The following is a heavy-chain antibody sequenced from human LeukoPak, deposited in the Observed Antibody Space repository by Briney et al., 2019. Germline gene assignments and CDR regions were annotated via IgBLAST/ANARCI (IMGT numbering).Heavy chain of an antibody. J-gene: IGHJ4*02. V-gene: IGHV3-20*04. CDR3: ARAPITSPFYFDY. CDR2: INWSGGST. D-gene: IGHD2-2*01. CDR1: GFTFSTYA. Sequence: GGSLRLSCAASGFTFSTYAMSWVRQAPGKGLEWVSGINWSGGSTGYADPLRGRFTISRDNAKNSLYLQMDSLRAEDTALYYCARAPITSPFYFDYWGQGTLVTVSS.